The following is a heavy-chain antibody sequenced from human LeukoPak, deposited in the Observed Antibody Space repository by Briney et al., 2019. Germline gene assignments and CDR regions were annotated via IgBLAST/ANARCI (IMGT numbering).Heavy chain of an antibody. Sequence: PSETLSLTCAVYGGSFSGYYWSWIRQPPGKGLEWIGEINHSGSTNYNPPLKSRVTISVDTSKNQFSLKLSSVTAADTAVYYCASRVSRQQLVLRAFDIWGQGTMVTVSS. J-gene: IGHJ3*02. CDR2: INHSGST. D-gene: IGHD6-13*01. CDR3: ASRVSRQQLVLRAFDI. CDR1: GGSFSGYY. V-gene: IGHV4-34*01.